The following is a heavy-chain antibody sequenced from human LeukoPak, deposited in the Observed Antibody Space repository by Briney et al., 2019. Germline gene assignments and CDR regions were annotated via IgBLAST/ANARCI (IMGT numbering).Heavy chain of an antibody. CDR2: IYSGGST. J-gene: IGHJ2*01. CDR3: ARDRWDYGSGFWYFDL. CDR1: GFTVSSNY. V-gene: IGHV3-53*01. D-gene: IGHD3-10*01. Sequence: GGSLRVSCAASGFTVSSNYMSWVRQAPGKRLEWVSVIYSGGSTYYADSVKGRFTISRDNSKNTLYLQMNSLRAEDTAVYYCARDRWDYGSGFWYFDLWGRGTLVTVSS.